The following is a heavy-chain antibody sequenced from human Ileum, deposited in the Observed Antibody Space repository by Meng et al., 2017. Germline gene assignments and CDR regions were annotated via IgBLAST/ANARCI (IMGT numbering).Heavy chain of an antibody. V-gene: IGHV3-23*01. J-gene: IGHJ5*02. D-gene: IGHD5-24*01. CDR1: GLTFRTAV. CDR3: ARWLPNLRPRWFDP. Sequence: VNHGDYFRLACVPLGLTFRTAVMTWVRQTPGKGLEWVSAFSGSGGSTYSADSVKGRFTISRDNSKNTLYLQMNSLRAEDTAVYYCARWLPNLRPRWFDPWGQGTLVTVSS. CDR2: FSGSGGST.